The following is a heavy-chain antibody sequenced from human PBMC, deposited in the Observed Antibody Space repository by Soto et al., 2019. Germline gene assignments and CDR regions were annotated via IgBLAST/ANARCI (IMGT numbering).Heavy chain of an antibody. CDR1: GYSFTNYW. Sequence: PGESLKISCKGSGYSFTNYWIGWVRQMPGRGLEWMGIIYPGDSDTRYNPSFEGQVTISADKSISTAYLQWSSLKASDTAIYYCARPWCSGATCYRGVDYGMDVWGQGTTVTAP. J-gene: IGHJ6*02. CDR2: IYPGDSDT. D-gene: IGHD2-2*02. CDR3: ARPWCSGATCYRGVDYGMDV. V-gene: IGHV5-51*01.